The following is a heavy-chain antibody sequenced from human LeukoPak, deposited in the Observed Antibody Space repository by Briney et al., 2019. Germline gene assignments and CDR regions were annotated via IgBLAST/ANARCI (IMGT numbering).Heavy chain of an antibody. D-gene: IGHD1-26*01. Sequence: GASVKVSCKAFGYTFTGYYIHWVRQAAGQGLEWMGWINPNSGGTNYAQKFQGRVTMTRDTSISTAYMELSRLRSDDTAVYSCARGSGSPEYFQHWGQGTLVTVSS. CDR3: ARGSGSPEYFQH. CDR2: INPNSGGT. J-gene: IGHJ1*01. V-gene: IGHV1-2*02. CDR1: GYTFTGYY.